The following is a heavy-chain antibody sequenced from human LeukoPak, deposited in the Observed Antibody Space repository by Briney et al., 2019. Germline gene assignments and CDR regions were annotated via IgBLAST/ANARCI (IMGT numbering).Heavy chain of an antibody. CDR2: IYSGGST. CDR3: LGGTTYYYDSSGYRWGAPIDY. V-gene: IGHV3-53*01. J-gene: IGHJ4*02. D-gene: IGHD3-22*01. Sequence: GGSLRLSCAASGFTVSSNYMSWVRQAPGKGLEWVSVIYSGGSTYYADSVKGRFTISRDNSKNTLYLQMNSLRAEDTAVYYCLGGTTYYYDSSGYRWGAPIDYWGQGTLVTVSS. CDR1: GFTVSSNY.